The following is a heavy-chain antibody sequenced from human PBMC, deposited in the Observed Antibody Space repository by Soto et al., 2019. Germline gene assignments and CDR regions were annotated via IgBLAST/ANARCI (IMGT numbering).Heavy chain of an antibody. J-gene: IGHJ4*02. CDR1: GFIFTRYS. V-gene: IGHV3-21*06. CDR2: ISSTTNYI. CDR3: ARESEDLTSNFDY. D-gene: IGHD7-27*01. Sequence: PGGSLRLSCVASGFIFTRYSMNWVRQAPGKGLEWVSSISSTTNYIYYGDSMKGRFTISRDNAKNSLYLEMNSLRAEDTAVYYCARESEDLTSNFDYWGQGTLVTVYS.